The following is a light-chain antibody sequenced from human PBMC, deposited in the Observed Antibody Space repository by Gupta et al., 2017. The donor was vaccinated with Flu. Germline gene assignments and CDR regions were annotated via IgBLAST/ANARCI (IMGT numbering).Light chain of an antibody. V-gene: IGLV3-19*01. CDR2: GEN. Sequence: SSELTQDPAVSVALGQTVSIPCQGDSLRSHYASWYQQTPGQAPVLVIYGENKRPSGIPDRFSGSRSGNTASLTITGAQAEDEADYYCNSRDSSGNHLWVFGGGTKLTVL. CDR3: NSRDSSGNHLWV. CDR1: SLRSHY. J-gene: IGLJ3*02.